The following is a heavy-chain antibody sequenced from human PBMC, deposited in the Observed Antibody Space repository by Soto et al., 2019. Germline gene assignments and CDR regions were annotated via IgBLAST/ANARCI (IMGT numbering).Heavy chain of an antibody. CDR1: GFTFIDYY. CDR2: ISGDGRST. D-gene: IGHD3-3*01. CDR3: TRDDSEWPKKRKGY. J-gene: IGHJ4*02. V-gene: IGHV3-74*03. Sequence: GCLRRSCAASGFTFIDYYMHWVRQTPGKGLVWVSYISGDGRSTTYADSVKGRFTIARDNAKNTLSLQMKSLRVDDTAVYYCTRDDSEWPKKRKGYWGQGTLVTVSS.